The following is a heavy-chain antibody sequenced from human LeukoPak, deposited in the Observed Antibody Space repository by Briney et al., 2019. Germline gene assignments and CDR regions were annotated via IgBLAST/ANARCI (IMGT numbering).Heavy chain of an antibody. CDR2: ISDNGGTI. CDR3: ARGAGPLFDP. V-gene: IGHV3-11*01. CDR1: GFTFTDHY. Sequence: GGSLRLSCAASGFTFTDHYMSWIRQAPGKGLEWISYISDNGGTIHYADSVKGRFTISRDNAKNSLYLQTNGLRAEDTAVYFCARGAGPLFDPWGQGTLVTVSS. J-gene: IGHJ5*02.